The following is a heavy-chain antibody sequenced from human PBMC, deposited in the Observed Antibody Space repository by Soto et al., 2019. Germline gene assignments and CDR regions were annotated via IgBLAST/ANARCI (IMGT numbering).Heavy chain of an antibody. CDR1: GGSISSSSYY. J-gene: IGHJ4*02. CDR3: ARASIAVAMIDY. Sequence: SETLSLTCTVSGGSISSSSYYWGWIRQPPGKGLEWIGSIYYSGSTYYNPSLKSRVTISVDTSKNQFSLKLSSVTAADTAVYYCARASIAVAMIDYWGQETLVTVSS. CDR2: IYYSGST. D-gene: IGHD6-19*01. V-gene: IGHV4-39*01.